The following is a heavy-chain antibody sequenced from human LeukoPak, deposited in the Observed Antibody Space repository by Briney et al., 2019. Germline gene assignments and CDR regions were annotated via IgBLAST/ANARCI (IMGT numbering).Heavy chain of an antibody. V-gene: IGHV4-59*08. CDR1: GGSISSYY. CDR2: IYYTGST. J-gene: IGHJ4*02. Sequence: SETRSLTCTASGGSISSYYWSWIRQPPGKGLEWIGYIYYTGSTNYNPSLKSRVTISVDTSKSQFSLKLSYVNAADTAVYYCARYISSGLDYWGQGTLVTVSS. CDR3: ARYISSGLDY. D-gene: IGHD6-6*01.